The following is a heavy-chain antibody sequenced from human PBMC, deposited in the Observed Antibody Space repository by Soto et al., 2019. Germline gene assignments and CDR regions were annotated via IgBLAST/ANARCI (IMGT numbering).Heavy chain of an antibody. Sequence: GGSLRLSCASSGFTFSSYAMSLVRQAPGKGLEWVSAISGSGGSTYYADSVKGRFTISRGNSKNTLYLQMNSLRAEDTAVYYCAKDVIRITIFGVVHYGMDVWGQGTTVTVSS. V-gene: IGHV3-23*01. CDR3: AKDVIRITIFGVVHYGMDV. J-gene: IGHJ6*02. D-gene: IGHD3-3*01. CDR2: ISGSGGST. CDR1: GFTFSSYA.